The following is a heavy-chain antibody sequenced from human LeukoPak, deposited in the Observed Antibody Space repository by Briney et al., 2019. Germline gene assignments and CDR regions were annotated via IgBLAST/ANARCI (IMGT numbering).Heavy chain of an antibody. CDR2: ISAYNGNT. D-gene: IGHD6-13*01. CDR1: GYSFTSYG. Sequence: ASVKVSCKASGYSFTSYGISWVRQAPGQGLEWMGWISAYNGNTNYAQKVQGRVTMTTDTSTSTAYMELRSLRSDDTAVYYCARDRWYSRNWNDAVDIWGQGTMVTVSS. J-gene: IGHJ3*02. CDR3: ARDRWYSRNWNDAVDI. V-gene: IGHV1-18*01.